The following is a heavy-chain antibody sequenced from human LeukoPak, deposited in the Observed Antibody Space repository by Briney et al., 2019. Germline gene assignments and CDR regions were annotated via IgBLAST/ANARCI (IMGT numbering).Heavy chain of an antibody. CDR3: ARGRTIAVAGIGY. V-gene: IGHV4-34*01. CDR1: GGSFSGYY. J-gene: IGHJ4*02. D-gene: IGHD6-19*01. Sequence: SETLSLTCAVYGGSFSGYYWSWIRQPPGEGLEWIGEINHSGSTNYNPSLKSRVTISVDTSKNQFSLKLSSVTAADTAVYYCARGRTIAVAGIGYWGRGTLVTVSS. CDR2: INHSGST.